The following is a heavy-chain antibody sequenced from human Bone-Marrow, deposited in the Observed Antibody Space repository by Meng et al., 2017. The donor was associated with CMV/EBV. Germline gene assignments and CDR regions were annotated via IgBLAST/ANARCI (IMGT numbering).Heavy chain of an antibody. CDR1: GYSISSGYY. Sequence: SETLSLTCTVSGYSISSGYYWGWIRQPPGKGLEWIGSIYHSGSTYYNPSLKSRVTISVDTSKNQFSLKLSSVTAADTAVYYCARGSSGWDYYYYYGMDFWGQGTTVTVSS. D-gene: IGHD6-19*01. CDR2: IYHSGST. CDR3: ARGSSGWDYYYYYGMDF. V-gene: IGHV4-38-2*02. J-gene: IGHJ6*02.